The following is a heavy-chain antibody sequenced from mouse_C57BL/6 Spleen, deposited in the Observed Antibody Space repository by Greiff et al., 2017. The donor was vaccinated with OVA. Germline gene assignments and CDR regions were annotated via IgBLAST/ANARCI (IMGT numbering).Heavy chain of an antibody. V-gene: IGHV1-64*01. Sequence: VQLQQPGAELVKPGASVKLSCKASGYTFTSYWMHWVKQRPGQGLEWIGMIHPNSGSTNYNEKFKSKATLTVDKSSSTAYMQLSSLTSEDSAVYYCAYYGSSYRYFDVWGTGTTVTVSS. CDR2: IHPNSGST. CDR1: GYTFTSYW. J-gene: IGHJ1*03. D-gene: IGHD1-1*01. CDR3: AYYGSSYRYFDV.